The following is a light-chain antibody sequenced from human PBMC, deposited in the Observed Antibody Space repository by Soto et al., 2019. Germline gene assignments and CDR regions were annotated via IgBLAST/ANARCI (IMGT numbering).Light chain of an antibody. CDR1: SSNIGNNA. CDR3: ATWDDSLNGVV. Sequence: QSVLTQPPSLSEAPRQRVTISCSGSSSNIGNNAVSWYQQFPGKAPKLLVYYDDLVPSGVSDRFSGSKSGTSASLAISGLQSEDEADYYCATWDDSLNGVVFGGGTSSPS. V-gene: IGLV1-36*01. J-gene: IGLJ2*01. CDR2: YDD.